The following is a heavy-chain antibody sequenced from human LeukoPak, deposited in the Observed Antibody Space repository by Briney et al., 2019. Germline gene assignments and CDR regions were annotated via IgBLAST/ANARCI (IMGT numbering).Heavy chain of an antibody. V-gene: IGHV4-34*01. J-gene: IGHJ4*02. Sequence: KPSGTLSLTCAVYGGSFSGYYWSWIRQPPGKGLGWVGEINHSGSTNYNPSLKSRVTISVDTSKNQFSLKLSSVTAADTAVYYCARGRARGYSYGWGPPSLYYFDYWGQGTLVTVSS. CDR1: GGSFSGYY. CDR2: INHSGST. CDR3: ARGRARGYSYGWGPPSLYYFDY. D-gene: IGHD5-18*01.